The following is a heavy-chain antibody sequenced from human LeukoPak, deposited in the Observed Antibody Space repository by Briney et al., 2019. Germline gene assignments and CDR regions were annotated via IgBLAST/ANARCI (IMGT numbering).Heavy chain of an antibody. J-gene: IGHJ4*02. CDR3: ARVAVGSYSFS. CDR1: GFTFSSYA. V-gene: IGHV3-11*04. CDR2: ISSSGSTI. D-gene: IGHD1-26*01. Sequence: GGSLRLSCAASGFTFSSYAMSWIRQAPGKGLEWVSYISSSGSTIYYADSVKGRFTISRDNAKNSLYLQMNSLRAEDTAVYYCARVAVGSYSFSWGQGTLVTVSS.